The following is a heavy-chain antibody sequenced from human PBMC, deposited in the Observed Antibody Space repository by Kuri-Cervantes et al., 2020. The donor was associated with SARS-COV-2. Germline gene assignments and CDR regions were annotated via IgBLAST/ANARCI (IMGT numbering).Heavy chain of an antibody. D-gene: IGHD2-21*02. CDR3: ARGGSYCGADCFLP. Sequence: SDTLSPTCDISGASVADDSWNWVRQSAGKGLEWIGRFFTRGSTSYNPSLKSRVTLSLDSSKNLFSLSLSSVTAADTAVYYCARGGSYCGADCFLPWGQGILVTVSS. CDR1: GASVADDS. J-gene: IGHJ5*02. CDR2: FFTRGST. V-gene: IGHV4-4*07.